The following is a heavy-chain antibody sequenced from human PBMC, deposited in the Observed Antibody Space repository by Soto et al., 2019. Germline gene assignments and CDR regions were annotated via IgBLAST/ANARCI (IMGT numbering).Heavy chain of an antibody. CDR2: INHSGST. V-gene: IGHV4-34*01. Sequence: SETLSLTCAVYGGSFSGYYWSWIRQPPGKGLEWIGEINHSGSTNYNPSLKSRVTISVDTSKNQFSLKLSSVTAADTAVYYCARFDGRYSSSWWNYYYGMDVWGQGT. CDR1: GGSFSGYY. D-gene: IGHD6-13*01. CDR3: ARFDGRYSSSWWNYYYGMDV. J-gene: IGHJ6*02.